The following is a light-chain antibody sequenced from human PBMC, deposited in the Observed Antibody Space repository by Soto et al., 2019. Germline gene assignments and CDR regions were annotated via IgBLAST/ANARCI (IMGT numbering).Light chain of an antibody. CDR1: QSAISTY. CDR3: QHYGNSPPFT. V-gene: IGKV3-20*01. CDR2: GAS. J-gene: IGKJ2*01. Sequence: EIVLTQSPGTLSLSPGARATLSCRASQSAISTYLAWYQQKPGQAPRLLIYGASSRATGIPDWFSGSGSGTDFTLTISRLEPEDFAVYFCQHYGNSPPFTFGQGTKVEIK.